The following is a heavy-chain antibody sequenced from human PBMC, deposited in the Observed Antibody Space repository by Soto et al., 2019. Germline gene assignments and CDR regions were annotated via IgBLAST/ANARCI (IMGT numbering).Heavy chain of an antibody. D-gene: IGHD3-22*01. CDR1: GYTFTSYG. Sequence: GASVKVSCKASGYTFTSYGISWVRQAPGQGLEWMGWISAYNGNTNYAQKLQGRVTMTTDTSTSTAYMELRSLRSDDTAVYYCARMGNYYDSSGYYQHDAFDFWGQGSMVTVSS. CDR3: ARMGNYYDSSGYYQHDAFDF. J-gene: IGHJ3*01. V-gene: IGHV1-18*01. CDR2: ISAYNGNT.